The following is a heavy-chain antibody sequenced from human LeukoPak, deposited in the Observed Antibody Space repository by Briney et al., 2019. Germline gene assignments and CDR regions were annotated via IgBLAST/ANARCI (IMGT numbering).Heavy chain of an antibody. D-gene: IGHD5-18*01. V-gene: IGHV4-34*01. Sequence: SETLSLTCAVYGGSFSGYYWSWIRQSPGKGLEWIGEINHSGSTNYNPSLKSRVTILVDTSKNQFSLKLNSVTAADTAVYYCARGRVHLWARYNWFDPWGQGTLVTVSS. J-gene: IGHJ5*02. CDR2: INHSGST. CDR3: ARGRVHLWARYNWFDP. CDR1: GGSFSGYY.